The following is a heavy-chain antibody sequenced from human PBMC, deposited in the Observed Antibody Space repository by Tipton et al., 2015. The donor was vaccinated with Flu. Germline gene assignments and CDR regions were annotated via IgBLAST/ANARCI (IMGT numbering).Heavy chain of an antibody. CDR1: GGSISSYY. V-gene: IGHV4-4*07. CDR2: IYTSGST. CDR3: ARDAQEHCSSSSSCSEFDY. Sequence: TLSLTCTVSGGSISSYYWSWIRQPAGKGLEWIGRIYTSGSTSYNPSLKSRVTTSVDTSKNQFSLKLSSVTAADTAVYYCARDAQEHCSSSSSCSEFDYWGQGTLVTVFS. D-gene: IGHD2-2*01. J-gene: IGHJ4*02.